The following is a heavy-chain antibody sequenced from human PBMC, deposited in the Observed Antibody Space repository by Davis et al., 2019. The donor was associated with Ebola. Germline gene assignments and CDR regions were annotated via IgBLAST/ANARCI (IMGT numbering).Heavy chain of an antibody. Sequence: GESLKISCVASGFTFSNYGMHWVRQAPGKGLAWVSSISSTGKYLYYADSLKGRVTVSRDNAGNSLYLQMNGLRAEDTAVYYCTTTYYDFWSGPYYYYYGMDVWGQGTTVTVSS. V-gene: IGHV3-21*01. CDR1: GFTFSNYG. D-gene: IGHD3-3*01. J-gene: IGHJ6*02. CDR3: TTTYYDFWSGPYYYYYGMDV. CDR2: ISSTGKYL.